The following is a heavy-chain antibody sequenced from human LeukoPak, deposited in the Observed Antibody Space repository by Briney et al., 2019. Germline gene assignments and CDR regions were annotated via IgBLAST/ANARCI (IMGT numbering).Heavy chain of an antibody. V-gene: IGHV3-23*01. CDR1: GFTFASYA. CDR3: ARPVGISNRVMEDY. D-gene: IGHD3-16*02. CDR2: ISGSGGST. Sequence: GGSLRLSCAASGFTFASYAMSWFRQAPGKGLEWVSSISGSGGSTYYIDSVKGRFTISRDNSKNTLYLQMNSLRAEDTAVYYCARPVGISNRVMEDYWGHGTLVTVSS. J-gene: IGHJ4*01.